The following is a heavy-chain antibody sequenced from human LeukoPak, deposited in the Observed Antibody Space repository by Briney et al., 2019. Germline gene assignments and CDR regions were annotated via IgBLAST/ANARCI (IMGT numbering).Heavy chain of an antibody. V-gene: IGHV4-39*07. CDR1: GGSISSSSYY. CDR3: ARVPTVTFFDY. Sequence: SETLSLTCTVSGGSISSSSYYWGWIRQPPGKGLEWIGSIYYSGSTYYNPSLKSRVTISVDPSKNQFSLKLSSVTAADTAVYYCARVPTVTFFDYWGQGTLVTVSS. D-gene: IGHD4-17*01. CDR2: IYYSGST. J-gene: IGHJ4*02.